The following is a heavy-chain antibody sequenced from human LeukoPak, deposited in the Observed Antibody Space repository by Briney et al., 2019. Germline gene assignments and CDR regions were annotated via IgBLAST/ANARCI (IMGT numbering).Heavy chain of an antibody. V-gene: IGHV4-31*03. Sequence: SETLSLTCTVSGGSISSGGYYWSWIRQHPGKGLGWIGYIYYSGSTYYNPSLKSRVTISVDTSKNQFSLKLSSVTAADTAVYYCARVGIQLWSLDYWGQGTLVTVSS. CDR2: IYYSGST. J-gene: IGHJ4*02. CDR3: ARVGIQLWSLDY. D-gene: IGHD5-18*01. CDR1: GGSISSGGYY.